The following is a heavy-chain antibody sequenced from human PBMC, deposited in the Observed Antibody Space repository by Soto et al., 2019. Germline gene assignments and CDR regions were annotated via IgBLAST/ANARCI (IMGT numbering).Heavy chain of an antibody. CDR3: ARGYCSGTSCYVANYYYYMDV. D-gene: IGHD2-2*01. CDR1: GYTFTGYY. Sequence: GASVKVSCKASGYTFTGYYIHWVRQAPGQGLEWIGWINPKSGGTHYAQNFQGRVAMARDTSISTAYMELSRLKSDDTAVYYCARGYCSGTSCYVANYYYYMDVWGTGTTVTVSS. J-gene: IGHJ6*03. V-gene: IGHV1-2*02. CDR2: INPKSGGT.